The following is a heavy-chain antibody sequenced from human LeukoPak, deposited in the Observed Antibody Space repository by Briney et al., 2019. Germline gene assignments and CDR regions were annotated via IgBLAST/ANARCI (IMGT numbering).Heavy chain of an antibody. CDR2: IYHSGST. CDR3: ARSAGPNWFDP. J-gene: IGHJ5*02. Sequence: SQTLSLTCTVSGGPISSGGYYWSWIRQPPGKGLEWIGYIYHSGSTYYNPSLKSRVTISVDTSKNQFSLKLSSVTAADTAVYYCARSAGPNWFDPWGQGTLVTVSS. V-gene: IGHV4-30-2*01. CDR1: GGPISSGGYY.